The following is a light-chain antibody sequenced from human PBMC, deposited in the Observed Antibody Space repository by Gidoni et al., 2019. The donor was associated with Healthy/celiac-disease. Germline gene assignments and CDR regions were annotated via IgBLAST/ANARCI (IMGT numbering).Light chain of an antibody. CDR3: SSYTSSSTYVV. Sequence: PKLMIYEVSNRPSGVSNRFSGSKSGNTASLTISGLQAEDEADYYCSSYTSSSTYVVFGGGTKLTVL. CDR2: EVS. V-gene: IGLV2-14*01. J-gene: IGLJ2*01.